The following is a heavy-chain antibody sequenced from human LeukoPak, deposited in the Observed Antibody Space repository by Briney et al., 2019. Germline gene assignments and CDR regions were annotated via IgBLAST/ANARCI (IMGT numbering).Heavy chain of an antibody. J-gene: IGHJ2*01. CDR2: IYSSGST. D-gene: IGHD3-9*01. Sequence: SETLSLTCTVSGGSISSGSYYWSWIRQPAGKGLEWIGRIYSSGSTNYNPSFKSRVTISLDTSKNQFSLKLSSVTAADTAVYYCARQYSDILTGYHRGELYWYFDLWGRGTLVTVSS. V-gene: IGHV4-61*02. CDR3: ARQYSDILTGYHRGELYWYFDL. CDR1: GGSISSGSYY.